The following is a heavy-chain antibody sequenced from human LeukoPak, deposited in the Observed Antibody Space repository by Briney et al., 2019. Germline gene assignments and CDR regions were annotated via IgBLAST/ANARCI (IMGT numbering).Heavy chain of an antibody. J-gene: IGHJ5*02. CDR3: ARDRIDYSNWFDP. D-gene: IGHD4-11*01. CDR2: ISSSGSTI. CDR1: GFTFSSYE. Sequence: GGSLRLSCAASGFTFSSYEMNWVRQAPGKGLEWVSYISSSGSTIYYADSVKGRFTISRDNAKNSLYLQMNSLRAEDTAVYYCARDRIDYSNWFDPWGQGTLVTVSS. V-gene: IGHV3-48*03.